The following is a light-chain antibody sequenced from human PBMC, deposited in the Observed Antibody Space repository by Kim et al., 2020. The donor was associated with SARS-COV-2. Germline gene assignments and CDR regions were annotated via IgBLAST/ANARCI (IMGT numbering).Light chain of an antibody. Sequence: GQRVPMSCSGSNSNIGTHTVHWFQQLPGTAPRLLIYSDNQRASGVPDRISGSKSGTSASLAIGGLQSEDEADYYCAAWDDSLNGPGFGGGTQLTVL. CDR3: AAWDDSLNGPG. CDR2: SDN. V-gene: IGLV1-44*01. CDR1: NSNIGTHT. J-gene: IGLJ2*01.